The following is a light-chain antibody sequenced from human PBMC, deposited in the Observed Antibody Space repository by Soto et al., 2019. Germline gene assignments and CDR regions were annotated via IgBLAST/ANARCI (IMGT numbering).Light chain of an antibody. CDR3: HDPYPTPWK. J-gene: IGKJ1*01. CDR1: LTILNTSNNKNY. CDR2: WAS. V-gene: IGKV4-1*01. Sequence: IVMTHSPDSLSVSLGRMSTINCKSTLTILNTSNNKNYLAWYQQRPGQPPKLLIFWASTRESGVPDRFSGSGCWTDFAITFSSLQSEDVAFYSWHDPYPTPWKFARGTKVDIK.